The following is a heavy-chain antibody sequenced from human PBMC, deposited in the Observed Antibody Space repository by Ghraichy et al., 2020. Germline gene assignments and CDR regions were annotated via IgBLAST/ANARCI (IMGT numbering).Heavy chain of an antibody. J-gene: IGHJ6*01. Sequence: SETLSLTCEVSGGSLSGYFWIWIRQSPGKGLEWIGEVNHSGNTNYNPSLKSRVSMSVDTSKFQFSLKLRSVTAADTGVYFCARGRYMSFWSQILLLYHYYGMNVWSQGTTVTVAS. CDR1: GGSLSGYF. CDR2: VNHSGNT. V-gene: IGHV4-34*01. CDR3: ARGRYMSFWSQILLLYHYYGMNV. D-gene: IGHD3/OR15-3a*01.